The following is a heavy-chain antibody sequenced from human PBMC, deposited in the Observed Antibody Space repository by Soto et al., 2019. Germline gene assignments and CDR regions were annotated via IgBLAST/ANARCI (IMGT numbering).Heavy chain of an antibody. D-gene: IGHD3-9*01. CDR1: GFTFSGSA. CDR2: IRSKANSYAT. Sequence: EVQLVESGGGLVQPGGSLKLSCAASGFTFSGSAMHWVRQASGKGLEWVGRIRSKANSYATAYAASVKGRFTISRDDSKNTAYLQMNSLKTEDTAVYYCTSLSEYYDILTGPDWYYYYYGMDVWGQGTTVTVSS. CDR3: TSLSEYYDILTGPDWYYYYYGMDV. V-gene: IGHV3-73*02. J-gene: IGHJ6*02.